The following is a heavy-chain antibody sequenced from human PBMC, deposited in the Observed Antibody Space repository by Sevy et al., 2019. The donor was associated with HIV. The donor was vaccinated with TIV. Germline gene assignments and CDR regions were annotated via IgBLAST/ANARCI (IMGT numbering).Heavy chain of an antibody. D-gene: IGHD5-18*01. J-gene: IGHJ6*02. CDR3: ARRDTAMDNYYYYGMDV. CDR2: ISSSGSTI. V-gene: IGHV3-48*03. CDR1: VFTFSSYE. Sequence: GGSLRLSCAASVFTFSSYEMNWVRQAPGKGLEWVSYISSSGSTIYYADSVKGRFTISRDNAKNSLYLQMNSLRAEDTAVYYCARRDTAMDNYYYYGMDVWGQGTTVTVSS.